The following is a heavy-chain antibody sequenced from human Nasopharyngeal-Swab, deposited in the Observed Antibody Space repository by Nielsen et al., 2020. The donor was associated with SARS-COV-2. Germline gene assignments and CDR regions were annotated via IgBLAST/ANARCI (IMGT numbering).Heavy chain of an antibody. Sequence: SETLSLTCTVSGGSISSSSSYCWVWIRQPPGKGLEWIGTIYYGGTTYYNPSLKSRVTTSVDTSKNQFSLQLSSVTAADTAVYYCVRSSSWYYFDYWAQETQVTVSS. CDR2: IYYGGTT. V-gene: IGHV4-39*01. D-gene: IGHD6-13*01. J-gene: IGHJ4*02. CDR1: GGSISSSSSYC. CDR3: VRSSSWYYFDY.